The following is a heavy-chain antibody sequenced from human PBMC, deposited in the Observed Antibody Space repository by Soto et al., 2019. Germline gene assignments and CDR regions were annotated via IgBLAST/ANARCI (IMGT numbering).Heavy chain of an antibody. CDR1: GFTFSSYA. D-gene: IGHD3-22*01. Sequence: GGSLRLSCAASGFTFSSYAMHWVRQAPGKGLEWVAVISYDGSNKYYADSVKGRFTISRDNSKNILYLQMNSLRAEDTAVYYCARAGHDSTGYYYAGRFDYWGQGTLVTVSS. CDR3: ARAGHDSTGYYYAGRFDY. V-gene: IGHV3-30*14. J-gene: IGHJ4*02. CDR2: ISYDGSNK.